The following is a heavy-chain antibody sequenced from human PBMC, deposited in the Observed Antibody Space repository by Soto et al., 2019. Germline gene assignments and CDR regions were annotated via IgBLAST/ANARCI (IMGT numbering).Heavy chain of an antibody. CDR3: AKGTAVARQHFAN. CDR1: GFTFSDFG. CDR2: ISADGSDK. V-gene: IGHV3-30*18. J-gene: IGHJ4*02. Sequence: QVQLVESGGGVVQPERSLRLSCATSGFTFSDFGMHWVRQAPGKGLEWVAAISADGSDKYYLGSVQSRFTISRDNTKNALYLQLNSLRTEDTAVYYCAKGTAVARQHFANWGQGTLVTVSS. D-gene: IGHD6-19*01.